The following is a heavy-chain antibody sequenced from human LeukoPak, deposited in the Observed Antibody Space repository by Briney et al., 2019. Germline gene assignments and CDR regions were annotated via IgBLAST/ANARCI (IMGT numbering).Heavy chain of an antibody. D-gene: IGHD2-15*01. CDR3: AKDQLNRFCSGGSCSITHDS. CDR1: GFIFSSYG. Sequence: GGTLRLSCAASGFIFSSYGMSWVRQAPGQGLEWVSAISGSVRSTHYSDSVKGRFTISKDTSKNTLYLQMNSLRAEDTAIYYCAKDQLNRFCSGGSCSITHDSWGQGTLVTVSS. V-gene: IGHV3-23*01. CDR2: ISGSVRST. J-gene: IGHJ4*02.